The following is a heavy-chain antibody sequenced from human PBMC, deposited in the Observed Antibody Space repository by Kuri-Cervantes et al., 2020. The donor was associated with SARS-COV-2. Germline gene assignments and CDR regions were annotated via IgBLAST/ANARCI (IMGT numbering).Heavy chain of an antibody. Sequence: GESLKISCAASGFTFSSYAMSWVRQAPGKGLEWVSVIYSGGSSAYYADSVKGRFTISRDNSKNTLYLQMNSLRAEDTAVYYCARDKSSGWYRGYFDYWGQGTLVTVSS. J-gene: IGHJ4*02. V-gene: IGHV3-23*03. CDR3: ARDKSSGWYRGYFDY. CDR2: IYSGGSSA. D-gene: IGHD6-19*01. CDR1: GFTFSSYA.